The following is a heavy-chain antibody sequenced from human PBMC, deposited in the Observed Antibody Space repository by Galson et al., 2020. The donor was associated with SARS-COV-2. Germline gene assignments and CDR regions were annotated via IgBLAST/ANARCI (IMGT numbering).Heavy chain of an antibody. CDR2: ISSSGSTI. CDR1: GFTFSDYY. V-gene: IGHV3-11*01. CDR3: ARDSKYNGYYDSSGYRRPYYYGMDV. J-gene: IGHJ6*02. D-gene: IGHD3-22*01. Sequence: GGSLRLSCAASGFTFSDYYMSWIRQAPGKGLEWVSYISSSGSTIYYADSVKGQFTISRDNAKNSLYLQMNSLRAEDTAVYYCARDSKYNGYYDSSGYRRPYYYGMDVWGQGTTVTVSS.